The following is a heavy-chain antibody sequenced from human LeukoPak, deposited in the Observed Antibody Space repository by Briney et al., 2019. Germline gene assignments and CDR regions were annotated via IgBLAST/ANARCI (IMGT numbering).Heavy chain of an antibody. V-gene: IGHV1-69*05. CDR3: ARGSGYSYGFGY. D-gene: IGHD5-18*01. Sequence: ASVKVSCKASGGTFSSYAISWVRQVPGQGLEWMGGIIPIFGTANYAQKFQGRVTITTDESTSTAYMELSSLRSEDTAVYYCARGSGYSYGFGYWGQGTLVTVSS. J-gene: IGHJ4*02. CDR2: IIPIFGTA. CDR1: GGTFSSYA.